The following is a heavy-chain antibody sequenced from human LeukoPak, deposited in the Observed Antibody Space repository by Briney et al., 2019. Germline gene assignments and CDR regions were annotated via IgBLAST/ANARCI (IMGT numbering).Heavy chain of an antibody. J-gene: IGHJ5*02. CDR1: GLTVSGNY. D-gene: IGHD3-16*01. Sequence: SGGSLTLSCAASGLTVSGNYMSWVRQTPGKGLEWVSFISINTNTFYADSVRGRFTISREESKNKLLLQMNSLRDERSAVYYCGISQTWVLLFEAWARGPLVTVSS. CDR2: ISINTNT. CDR3: GISQTWVLLFEA. V-gene: IGHV3-53*01.